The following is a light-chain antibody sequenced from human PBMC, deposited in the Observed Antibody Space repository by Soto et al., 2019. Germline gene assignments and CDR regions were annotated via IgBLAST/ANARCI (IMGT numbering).Light chain of an antibody. J-gene: IGLJ3*02. CDR2: STN. CDR1: SGSVSTSSY. V-gene: IGLV8-61*01. CDR3: VLYIGTRV. Sequence: QAVVTQEPSFSVSPGGTVTLTCGLSSGSVSTSSYPTWYQQTPGQAPRTLIYSTNTRSSGVPDRFSGSILGNKAALTITGAQADDESDYYCVLYIGTRVFGGGTKLTVL.